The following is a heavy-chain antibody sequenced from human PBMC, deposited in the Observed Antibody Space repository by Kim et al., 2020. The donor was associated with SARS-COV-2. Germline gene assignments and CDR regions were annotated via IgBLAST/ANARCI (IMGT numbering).Heavy chain of an antibody. J-gene: IGHJ4*02. D-gene: IGHD6-13*01. V-gene: IGHV3-48*02. CDR2: TI. Sequence: TIFSADSVKGRFTISRDNAKNSLYLRRNSLGDEDTAVYYCARDRGIAIDYWGQGTLVTVSS. CDR3: ARDRGIAIDY.